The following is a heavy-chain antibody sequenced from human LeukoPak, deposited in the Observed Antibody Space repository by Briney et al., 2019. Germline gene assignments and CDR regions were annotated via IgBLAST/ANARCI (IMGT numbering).Heavy chain of an antibody. Sequence: PGGSLRFSCAASGFTFSNYEMNWVRQAPGKGLEWVSHISSSGTTTYDADSVKGRFTISRDNAKKSLYLQMNSLRVEDTAVYYCARSFDIWGQGTMVTVSS. CDR3: ARSFDI. V-gene: IGHV3-48*03. CDR1: GFTFSNYE. J-gene: IGHJ3*02. CDR2: ISSSGTTT.